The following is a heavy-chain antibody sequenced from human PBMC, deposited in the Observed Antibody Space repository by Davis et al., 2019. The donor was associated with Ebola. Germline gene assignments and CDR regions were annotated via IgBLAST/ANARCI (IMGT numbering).Heavy chain of an antibody. CDR3: ARDLTAGTGWFDP. J-gene: IGHJ5*02. Sequence: AASVKVSCNASGYTFTNYGITWVRQAPGQGLEWMGWISAYNGDTNYEQKLQGRVTMTTDTSTSTAYMELRSLRSDDTAVYYCARDLTAGTGWFDPWGQGTLVTVSS. CDR1: GYTFTNYG. D-gene: IGHD6-13*01. V-gene: IGHV1-18*04. CDR2: ISAYNGDT.